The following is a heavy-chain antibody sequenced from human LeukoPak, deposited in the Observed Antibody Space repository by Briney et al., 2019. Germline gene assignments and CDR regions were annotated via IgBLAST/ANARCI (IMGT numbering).Heavy chain of an antibody. Sequence: SETLSLTCTVSGGSISSHYWSWIRQPPGKGLEWIGYIYYSGSTNYNPSLKSRVTISVDTSKNQFSLRLSSVTAADTAVYYCAREITIFGVVYYMDVWGKGTTVTVPS. D-gene: IGHD3-3*01. CDR3: AREITIFGVVYYMDV. CDR2: IYYSGST. CDR1: GGSISSHY. J-gene: IGHJ6*03. V-gene: IGHV4-59*11.